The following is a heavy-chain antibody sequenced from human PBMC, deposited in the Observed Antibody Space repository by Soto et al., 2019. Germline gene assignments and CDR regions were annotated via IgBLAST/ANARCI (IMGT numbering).Heavy chain of an antibody. J-gene: IGHJ5*02. CDR3: ARDRGYRSGSFGS. CDR1: GGSISGYY. V-gene: IGHV4-4*07. D-gene: IGHD5-18*01. CDR2: IYRDGTT. Sequence: QVQLQESGPGLVKPSETLSLTCIVSGGSISGYYWSWIRQPAGKELEWIGRIYRDGTTNYNPSLKGRGTMSVDTSKKQISLKLTSVTAADTAMYYCARDRGYRSGSFGSWGQGVLVTVSS.